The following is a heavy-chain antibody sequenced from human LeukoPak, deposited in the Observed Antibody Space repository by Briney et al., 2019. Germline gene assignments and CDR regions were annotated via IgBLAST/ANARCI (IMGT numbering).Heavy chain of an antibody. CDR2: IFYSGST. D-gene: IGHD6-6*01. Sequence: SETLSLTCTVSGGSISTSNYYWGWIRQPPGKGLEWIGNIFYSGSTYYSPSLKSRVTISLDTSRNQFPLKLNSVTAADTAVYYCARGLRQLVRSWHYWGQGTLVTVSS. CDR3: ARGLRQLVRSWHY. V-gene: IGHV4-39*06. J-gene: IGHJ4*02. CDR1: GGSISTSNYY.